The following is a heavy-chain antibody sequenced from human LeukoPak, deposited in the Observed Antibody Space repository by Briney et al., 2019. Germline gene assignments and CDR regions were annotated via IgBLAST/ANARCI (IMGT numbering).Heavy chain of an antibody. CDR1: GGSISSYY. CDR3: ARFQRGRYDILTGYPDY. J-gene: IGHJ4*02. V-gene: IGHV4-39*01. CDR2: IYYSGST. Sequence: PSETLSLTCTVSGGSISSYYWGWIRQPPGKGLEWIGSIYYSGSTYYNPSLKSRVTISVDTSKNQFSLKLSSVTAADTAVYYCARFQRGRYDILTGYPDYWGQGTLVTVSS. D-gene: IGHD3-9*01.